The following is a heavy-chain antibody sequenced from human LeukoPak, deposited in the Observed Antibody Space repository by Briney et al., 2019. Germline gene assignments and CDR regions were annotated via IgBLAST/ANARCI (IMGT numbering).Heavy chain of an antibody. CDR3: ARAFGYYDSSGIDY. Sequence: GRSLRLSCAASGFTFSSYGMHWVRQAPGKGLEWVAVIWYDGSNKYYADSVKGRFTISRDNSKNTLYLQMNSLRAEDTAVYYCARAFGYYDSSGIDYWGQGTLVTVSS. CDR1: GFTFSSYG. CDR2: IWYDGSNK. D-gene: IGHD3-22*01. V-gene: IGHV3-33*01. J-gene: IGHJ4*02.